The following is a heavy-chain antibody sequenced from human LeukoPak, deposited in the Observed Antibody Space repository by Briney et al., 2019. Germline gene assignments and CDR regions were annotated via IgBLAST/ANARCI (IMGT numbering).Heavy chain of an antibody. CDR2: IKQDGSEK. D-gene: IGHD2-2*01. J-gene: IGHJ4*02. V-gene: IGHV3-7*01. CDR1: GFTFSSYW. CDR3: ARWRYCSSTSCLYYFDY. Sequence: PGGSLRLSCAASGFTFSSYWMSWVRQAPGKGLEWVANIKQDGSEKYCVDSVKGRFTISRDNAKNSLYLQMNSLRAEDTAVYYCARWRYCSSTSCLYYFDYWGQGTLVTVSS.